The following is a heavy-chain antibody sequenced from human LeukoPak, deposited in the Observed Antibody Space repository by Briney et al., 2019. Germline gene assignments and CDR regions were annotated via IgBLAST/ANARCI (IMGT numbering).Heavy chain of an antibody. CDR3: ARLSFGDSHFDQ. Sequence: PSETLSLTCTVSGASTVSHYWSWIRQPPGKGLEWLGYISRSGHTNYNPSLKSRVSMSVATSKSHFSLNLTSVTAADTAIYYCARLSFGDSHFDQWDQGTLVTVSS. CDR1: GASTVSHY. J-gene: IGHJ4*02. CDR2: ISRSGHT. D-gene: IGHD3-10*01. V-gene: IGHV4-59*08.